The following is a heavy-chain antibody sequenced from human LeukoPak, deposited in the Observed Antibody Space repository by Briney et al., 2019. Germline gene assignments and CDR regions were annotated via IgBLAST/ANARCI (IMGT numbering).Heavy chain of an antibody. D-gene: IGHD2-15*01. CDR2: ISDSGGST. V-gene: IGHV3-23*01. CDR3: AKGFVFFDY. CDR1: GFTFSSYA. Sequence: GGSLRLSCAASGFTFSSYAMSRVRQAPGKGLEWVSAISDSGGSTYNADSVKGRFTISRDNSKNTLYLQMNSLRAEDTAVYYCAKGFVFFDYWGQGTLVTVSS. J-gene: IGHJ4*02.